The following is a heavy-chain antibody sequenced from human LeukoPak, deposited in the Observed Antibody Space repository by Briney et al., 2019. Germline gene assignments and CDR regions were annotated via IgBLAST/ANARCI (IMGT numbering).Heavy chain of an antibody. CDR1: GFTFSTFA. CDR3: ARLGSSWYASHHNWFDP. Sequence: GGSLRLSCAASGFTFSTFAMIWVRQPPGKGLEWVSSIFPSGGEIHYADSVKGRFTISRDNAKNSLYLQMNSLRAEDTAVYYCARLGSSWYASHHNWFDPWGQGTLVTVSS. V-gene: IGHV3-21*01. J-gene: IGHJ5*02. CDR2: IFPSGGEI. D-gene: IGHD6-13*01.